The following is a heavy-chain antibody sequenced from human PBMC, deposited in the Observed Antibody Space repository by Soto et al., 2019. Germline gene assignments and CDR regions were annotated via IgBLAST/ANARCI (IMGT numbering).Heavy chain of an antibody. J-gene: IGHJ5*02. CDR1: GFTFSTYS. CDR2: ISSSSSTI. D-gene: IGHD6-19*01. V-gene: IGHV3-48*01. Sequence: EVQVVESGGGLVQPGGSLRLSCAASGFTFSTYSMNWVRQAPGKGLEWVSYISSSSSTIYYADSVKGRFTISRDNAKNLLYLQMNTLRAEDTAVYYCARGYSAGWYTWFDPWGQGTLVTVSS. CDR3: ARGYSAGWYTWFDP.